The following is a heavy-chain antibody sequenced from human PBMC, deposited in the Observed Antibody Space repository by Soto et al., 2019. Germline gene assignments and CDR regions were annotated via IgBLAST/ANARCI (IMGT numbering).Heavy chain of an antibody. V-gene: IGHV4-39*01. CDR1: GGSISSSGNH. CDR2: IYYSGST. J-gene: IGHJ6*02. CDR3: ARRLYYDSSGFEGGGMDV. Sequence: PSETLCLTCTVSGGSISSSGNHWGRIRQPTGKGLEWVGSIYYSGSTYYNPSLKSRVTISVDTSKNQFSLKLSSVTAADTAVYYCARRLYYDSSGFEGGGMDVWGQGTTVT. D-gene: IGHD3-22*01.